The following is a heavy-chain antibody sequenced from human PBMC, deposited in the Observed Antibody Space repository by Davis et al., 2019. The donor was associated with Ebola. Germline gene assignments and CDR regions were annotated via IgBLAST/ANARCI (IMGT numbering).Heavy chain of an antibody. J-gene: IGHJ4*02. D-gene: IGHD5-12*01. CDR1: GGTFSSYA. Sequence: SVKVSCKASGGTFSSYAISWVRQAPGQGLEWMGGIIPIFGTANYAQKFQGRVTITADESTSTAYMELSSLRSEDTAVYYCASWGYGPDQYYFDYWGQGTLVTVSS. V-gene: IGHV1-69*13. CDR2: IIPIFGTA. CDR3: ASWGYGPDQYYFDY.